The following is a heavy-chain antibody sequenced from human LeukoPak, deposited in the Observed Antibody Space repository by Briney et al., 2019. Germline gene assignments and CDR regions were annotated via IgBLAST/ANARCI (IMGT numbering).Heavy chain of an antibody. J-gene: IGHJ3*02. CDR2: INHSGST. D-gene: IGHD5-12*01. V-gene: IGHV4-34*01. CDR3: ARCPTRWLYWLDDAFDI. Sequence: PSETLSLTCAVYGGSFSGYYWSWIRQPPGKGLEWIGEINHSGSTNYNPSLKSRVTVSVDTSKNQFSLRLSSVTAADTAVYYCARCPTRWLYWLDDAFDIWGQGTMVTVSS. CDR1: GGSFSGYY.